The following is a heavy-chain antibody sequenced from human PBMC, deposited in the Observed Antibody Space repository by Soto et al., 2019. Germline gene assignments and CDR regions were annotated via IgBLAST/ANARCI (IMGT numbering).Heavy chain of an antibody. CDR2: IRNDGSDI. CDR3: ARDGVGATAYFGYFDY. CDR1: EIIFNGFG. V-gene: IGHV3-33*01. D-gene: IGHD1-26*01. Sequence: LSCAASEIIFNGFGMHWVRQAPGKGLEWVAVIRNDGSDIHYADSVKGRFTISRDNSKNTLYLQMDSLRGEETAVYYCARDGVGATAYFGYFDYWGQGTLVTVSS. J-gene: IGHJ4*02.